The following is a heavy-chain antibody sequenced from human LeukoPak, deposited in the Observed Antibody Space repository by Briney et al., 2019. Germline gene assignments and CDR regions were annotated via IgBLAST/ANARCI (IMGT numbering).Heavy chain of an antibody. CDR2: IRYDGSNK. CDR1: GFTFSSYG. CDR3: AKATPGWITIFGVPERGYYYYMDV. Sequence: PGGSLRLSCAASGFTFSSYGMHWVRQAPGKGLEWVAFIRYDGSNKYYADSVKGRFTISRDNSKNTLYLQMNSLRAEDTAVYYCAKATPGWITIFGVPERGYYYYMDVWGKGTTVTVSS. D-gene: IGHD3-3*01. V-gene: IGHV3-30*02. J-gene: IGHJ6*03.